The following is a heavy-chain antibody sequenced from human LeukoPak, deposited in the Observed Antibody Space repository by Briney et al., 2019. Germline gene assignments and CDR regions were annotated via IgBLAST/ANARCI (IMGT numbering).Heavy chain of an antibody. CDR2: ISSDNSTI. CDR1: GFTFSSYS. Sequence: GGSLRLSSAASGFTFSSYSMNWVRLTPGKGLEWVSYISSDNSTIYYADSVKGRFTISRDNAKNSLYLQMNSLRAEDTAVYYCARDIYYDILTGYIEGAFDYWGQGTLVTVSS. J-gene: IGHJ4*02. CDR3: ARDIYYDILTGYIEGAFDY. D-gene: IGHD3-9*01. V-gene: IGHV3-48*01.